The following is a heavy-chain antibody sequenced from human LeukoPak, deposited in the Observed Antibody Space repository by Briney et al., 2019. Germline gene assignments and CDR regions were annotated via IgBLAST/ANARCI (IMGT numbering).Heavy chain of an antibody. CDR2: IFYIGST. J-gene: IGHJ4*02. D-gene: IGHD3-22*01. CDR3: AREAVGSSGYYPFDY. Sequence: PSETLSLTCTVPGDSIINYHWSWIRQPPGKGLEWIGYIFYIGSTNYNPSLKSRVTISLDTSKNQFSLDLSSVTAADTAVYYCAREAVGSSGYYPFDYWGQGILVTVSS. V-gene: IGHV4-59*13. CDR1: GDSIINYH.